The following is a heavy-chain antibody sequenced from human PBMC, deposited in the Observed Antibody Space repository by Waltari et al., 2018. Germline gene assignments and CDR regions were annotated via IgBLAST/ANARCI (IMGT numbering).Heavy chain of an antibody. J-gene: IGHJ4*02. V-gene: IGHV3-23*01. CDR2: ISGSGGST. Sequence: EVQLLESGGGLVQPGGSLRLSCAPSGSTFSSSAMSWVRQAPGKGLDWVSAISGSGGSTYYADSVKGRFTISRDNSKNTLYLQMNSLRAEDTAVYYCAKAGSSSPVGYWGQGTLVTVSS. CDR1: GSTFSSSA. CDR3: AKAGSSSPVGY. D-gene: IGHD6-6*01.